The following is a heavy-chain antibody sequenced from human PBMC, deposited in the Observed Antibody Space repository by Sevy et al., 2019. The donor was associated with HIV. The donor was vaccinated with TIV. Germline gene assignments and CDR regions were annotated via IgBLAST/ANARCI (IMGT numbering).Heavy chain of an antibody. CDR1: GFTFSSYW. CDR3: GGGVGGGGGGDVHFDY. D-gene: IGHD2-21*02. Sequence: GGSLRLSCAASGFTFSSYWMSWVRQAPGKGLEWVANIKQDGSEKYYVDSVKGRFTISRDNAKNSLYLQMNSLRAEDTAVYYWGGGVGGGGGGDVHFDYWGQGTLVTVSS. CDR2: IKQDGSEK. V-gene: IGHV3-7*04. J-gene: IGHJ4*02.